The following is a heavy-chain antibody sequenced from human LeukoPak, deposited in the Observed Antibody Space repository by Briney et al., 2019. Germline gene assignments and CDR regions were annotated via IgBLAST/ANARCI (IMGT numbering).Heavy chain of an antibody. CDR1: GGSISSYY. V-gene: IGHV4-4*07. CDR3: ARMYYYDSSGYSADAFDI. D-gene: IGHD3-22*01. J-gene: IGHJ3*02. Sequence: SETLSLTCTVSGGSISSYYWSWIRQPAGKGLEWIGRIYSTGSTHYNPSLKSRVTMSVDTSKNQFSLRLRSVTAADTAVYYCARMYYYDSSGYSADAFDIWGQGTMVTVSS. CDR2: IYSTGST.